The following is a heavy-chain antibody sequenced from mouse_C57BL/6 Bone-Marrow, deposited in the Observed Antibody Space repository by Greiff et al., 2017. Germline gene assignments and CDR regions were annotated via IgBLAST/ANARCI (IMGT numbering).Heavy chain of an antibody. Sequence: QVQLQQSGAELARPGASVKLSCKASGYTFTSYGISWVKQRTGQGLEWIGEIYPRSGNTYYNEKFKGKATLTADKSSSTAYMELRSLTSGDSAVYFCARGNDGYRTFAMDYWGQGTSVTVSS. V-gene: IGHV1-81*01. CDR1: GYTFTSYG. CDR3: ARGNDGYRTFAMDY. CDR2: IYPRSGNT. D-gene: IGHD2-3*01. J-gene: IGHJ4*01.